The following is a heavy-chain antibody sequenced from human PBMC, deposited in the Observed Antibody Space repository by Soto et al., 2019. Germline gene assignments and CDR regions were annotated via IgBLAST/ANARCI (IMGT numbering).Heavy chain of an antibody. V-gene: IGHV3-23*05. CDR2: IYGSGRGI. D-gene: IGHD6-19*01. J-gene: IGHJ4*02. CDR1: GLPHSNFA. Sequence: GGSLRLSCTASGLPHSNFAMMWVRQAPGKGLECISGIYGSGRGIEYADSVKGRFTISRDNSKNTVYLQMTDLRVDDTAVYYCAKDAVYNDGLWLMDHWGQGTLVTVSS. CDR3: AKDAVYNDGLWLMDH.